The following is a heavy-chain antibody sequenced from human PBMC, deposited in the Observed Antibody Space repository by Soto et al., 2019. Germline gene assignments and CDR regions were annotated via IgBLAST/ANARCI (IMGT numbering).Heavy chain of an antibody. D-gene: IGHD6-13*01. J-gene: IGHJ5*02. Sequence: QVQLQESGPGLVKPSQTLSLTCTVSGGSISSGGYYWSWIRQHPGKGLEWIGYIYYSGSTYYNPSLKSRVTISVDTSKNQFSLKLSSVTAADTTVYYCARVSTSIAAAGYNWFDPWGQGTLVTVSS. V-gene: IGHV4-31*03. CDR3: ARVSTSIAAAGYNWFDP. CDR2: IYYSGST. CDR1: GGSISSGGYY.